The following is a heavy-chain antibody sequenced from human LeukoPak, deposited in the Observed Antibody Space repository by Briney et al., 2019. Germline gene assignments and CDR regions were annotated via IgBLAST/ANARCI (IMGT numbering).Heavy chain of an antibody. V-gene: IGHV3-7*01. CDR3: ARDYFGSPSALDY. CDR1: GFTFSSYW. D-gene: IGHD1-26*01. J-gene: IGHJ4*02. Sequence: HPGGSLRLSCAASGFTFSSYWMSWVRQAPGKGLEWVANIKQDGSEKYYVDSVKGRFTISRDNAKNSLYLQMNSLRAEDTAVYYCARDYFGSPSALDYWGQGTLVTVSS. CDR2: IKQDGSEK.